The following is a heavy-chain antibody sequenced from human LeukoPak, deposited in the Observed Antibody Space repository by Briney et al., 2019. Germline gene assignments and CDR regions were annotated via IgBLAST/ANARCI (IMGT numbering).Heavy chain of an antibody. CDR1: GGTFSSYA. D-gene: IGHD1-20*01. Sequence: SVKVSCKASGGTFSSYAISWVRQAPGQGLEWMGGIIPIFGTANYAQKFQGRVTITRDTSASTAYMELSSLRSEDTAVYYCAREPEYNWNGYADYWGQGTLVTVSS. J-gene: IGHJ4*02. V-gene: IGHV1-69*05. CDR2: IIPIFGTA. CDR3: AREPEYNWNGYADY.